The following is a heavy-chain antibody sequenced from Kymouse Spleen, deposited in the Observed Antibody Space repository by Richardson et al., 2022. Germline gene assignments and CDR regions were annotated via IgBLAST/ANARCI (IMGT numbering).Heavy chain of an antibody. CDR3: AKDSVAVAGTGFDY. Sequence: EVQLVESGGGLVQPGRSLRLSCAASGFTFDDYAMHWVRQAPGKGLEWVSGISWNSGSIGYADSVKGRFTISRDNAKNSLYLQMNSLRAEDTALYYCAKDSVAVAGTGFDYWGQGTLVTVSS. J-gene: IGHJ4*02. CDR2: ISWNSGSI. CDR1: GFTFDDYA. D-gene: IGHD6-19*01. V-gene: IGHV3-9*01.